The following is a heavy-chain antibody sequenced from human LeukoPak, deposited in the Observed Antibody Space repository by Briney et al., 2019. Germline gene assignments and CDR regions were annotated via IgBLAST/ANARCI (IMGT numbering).Heavy chain of an antibody. CDR2: ISSSSSYI. CDR3: ARDSSSWYPGWFDP. CDR1: GFTFSNYT. Sequence: GGSLRLSCAASGFTFSNYTMNWVRQAPGKGLEWVSSISSSSSYIHYADSVKGRFSISRDNAKNSLYLQMNSLRAEDTAVYYCARDSSSWYPGWFDPWGQGTLVTVSS. V-gene: IGHV3-21*01. J-gene: IGHJ5*02. D-gene: IGHD6-13*01.